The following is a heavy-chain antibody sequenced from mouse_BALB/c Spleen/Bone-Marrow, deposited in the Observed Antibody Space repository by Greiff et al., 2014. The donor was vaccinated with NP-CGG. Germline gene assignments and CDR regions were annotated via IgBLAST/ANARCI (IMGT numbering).Heavy chain of an antibody. CDR3: ARSYGKNVDY. CDR2: INPSTGYT. D-gene: IGHD2-1*01. CDR1: GYTFTSYW. Sequence: VQLQESGAELAKPGAPVEMSCKASGYTFTSYWMHWVKQRPGQGLEWIGNINPSTGYTEYNQKFKDKATLTADKSSSTAYMQLNSLTSEDSAVYYCARSYGKNVDYWGQGTTLTVSS. V-gene: IGHV1-7*01. J-gene: IGHJ2*01.